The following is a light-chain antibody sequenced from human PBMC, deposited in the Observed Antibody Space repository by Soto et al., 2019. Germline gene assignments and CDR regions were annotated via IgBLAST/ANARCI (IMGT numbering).Light chain of an antibody. J-gene: IGLJ1*01. Sequence: QSALTQPRSVSGSPGQSVTISCTGTSSIIGGLKYVSCYQQHPGKAPQLLIYDVTKRPSGVPDRFSGSKSGNTASLTISGLQAEDEADYYCCSYAGSYVFGTGTKLTVL. CDR3: CSYAGSYV. CDR1: SSIIGGLKY. CDR2: DVT. V-gene: IGLV2-11*01.